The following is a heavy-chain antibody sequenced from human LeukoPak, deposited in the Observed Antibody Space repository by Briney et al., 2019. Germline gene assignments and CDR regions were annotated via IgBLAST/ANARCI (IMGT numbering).Heavy chain of an antibody. Sequence: GGSLRLSCSVSGFSFSSYVLHWVRQAPGKGLESVSGISQNGDNTYYADSVKGRFTISKDNSENTLFLQMNSLRPEDTAVYYCMNPNHYGSGRWGQGTLVTVSS. CDR2: ISQNGDNT. D-gene: IGHD3-10*01. J-gene: IGHJ4*02. V-gene: IGHV3-64D*06. CDR1: GFSFSSYV. CDR3: MNPNHYGSGR.